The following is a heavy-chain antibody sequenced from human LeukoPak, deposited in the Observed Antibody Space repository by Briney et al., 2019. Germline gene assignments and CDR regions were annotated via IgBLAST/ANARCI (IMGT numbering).Heavy chain of an antibody. J-gene: IGHJ6*02. Sequence: GGSLRLSCAASGFTFSSYGMHWVRQAPGKGLEWVAVISYDGSNKYYADSVKGRFTISRDNSKNTLYLQMNSLRAEDTAVYYCAAAGPDYYYGMDVWGQGTTVTVSS. CDR3: AAAGPDYYYGMDV. CDR1: GFTFSSYG. V-gene: IGHV3-30*03. D-gene: IGHD6-13*01. CDR2: ISYDGSNK.